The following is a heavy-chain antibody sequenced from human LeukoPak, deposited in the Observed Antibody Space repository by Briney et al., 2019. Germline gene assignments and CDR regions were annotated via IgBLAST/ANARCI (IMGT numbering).Heavy chain of an antibody. CDR3: ARRKSIYSYGFNYFDY. Sequence: ASVKVSCKASGYTFTSYDINWVRQATGQGLEWMGWMNPNSGNTGYAQKFQGRVTITRNTSISTAYMELSSLRSEDTAVYYCARRKSIYSYGFNYFDYWGQGTLVTVSS. V-gene: IGHV1-8*03. CDR1: GYTFTSYD. CDR2: MNPNSGNT. J-gene: IGHJ4*02. D-gene: IGHD5-18*01.